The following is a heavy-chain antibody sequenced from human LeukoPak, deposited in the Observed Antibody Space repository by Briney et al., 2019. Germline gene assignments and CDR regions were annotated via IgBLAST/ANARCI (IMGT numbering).Heavy chain of an antibody. CDR3: ARTTSSSGNAFDI. CDR2: IYSGGST. Sequence: GGSLRLSCAASGFTVSSNYISWVRQAPGKGLEWVSVIYSGGSTYYADSVKGRFTISRDNSKNTLYLQMNSLRAEDTAVYYCARTTSSSGNAFDIWGQGTMVTVSS. CDR1: GFTVSSNY. V-gene: IGHV3-66*01. J-gene: IGHJ3*02. D-gene: IGHD6-13*01.